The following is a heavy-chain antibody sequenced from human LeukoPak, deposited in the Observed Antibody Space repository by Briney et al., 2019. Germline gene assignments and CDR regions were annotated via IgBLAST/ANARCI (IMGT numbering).Heavy chain of an antibody. CDR3: ARCQRWLQVRCGAFDI. CDR2: INPNSGGT. V-gene: IGHV1-2*02. D-gene: IGHD5-24*01. CDR1: GYTFTGYY. J-gene: IGHJ3*02. Sequence: ASVKVSCKASGYTFTGYYMHWVRQAPGQGLEWMGWINPNSGGTNYAQKFQGRVTMTRDTSISTAYMEPSRLRSDDTAVYYCARCQRWLQVRCGAFDIWGQGTMVTVSS.